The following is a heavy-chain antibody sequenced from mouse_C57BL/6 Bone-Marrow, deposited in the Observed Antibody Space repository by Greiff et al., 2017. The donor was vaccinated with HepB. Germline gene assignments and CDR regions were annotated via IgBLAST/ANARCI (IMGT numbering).Heavy chain of an antibody. CDR3: ARMYYYGSSFYWYFDV. Sequence: QVTLKVSGPGILQPSQTLSLTCSFSGFSLSTFGMGVGWIRQPSGKGLEWLAHIWWDDDKYYNPALKSRLTISKDTSKNQVFLKIANVDTADTATYYCARMYYYGSSFYWYFDVWGTGTTVTVSS. CDR2: IWWDDDK. V-gene: IGHV8-8*01. D-gene: IGHD1-1*01. CDR1: GFSLSTFGMG. J-gene: IGHJ1*03.